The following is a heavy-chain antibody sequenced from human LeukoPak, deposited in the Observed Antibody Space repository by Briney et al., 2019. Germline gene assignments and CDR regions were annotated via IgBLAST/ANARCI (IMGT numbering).Heavy chain of an antibody. Sequence: SETLSLTCTVSGGSISSYYWSWIRQPAGKGLEWIGRIYTSGSTNYNPSLKSRVTMSVDTSKNQFSLKLSSVTAADTAVYYCARDETSRDYYYDMDVWGQGTTVTVSS. J-gene: IGHJ6*02. CDR2: IYTSGST. D-gene: IGHD2-2*01. CDR1: GGSISSYY. CDR3: ARDETSRDYYYDMDV. V-gene: IGHV4-4*07.